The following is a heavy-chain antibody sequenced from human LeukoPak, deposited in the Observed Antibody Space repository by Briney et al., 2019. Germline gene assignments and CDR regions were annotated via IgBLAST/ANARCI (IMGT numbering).Heavy chain of an antibody. V-gene: IGHV3-48*04. CDR2: ISSSSSTI. D-gene: IGHD4/OR15-4a*01. CDR1: GFTFSSYS. J-gene: IGHJ4*02. CDR3: VSGAAKYRFDY. Sequence: GGSLRLSCAASGFTFSSYSMNWVRQAPGKGLEWASYISSSSSTIYYADSVKGRCTISRDNAKNSLYLQMNSLRAEDTAVYYCVSGAAKYRFDYWGQGTLVTVSS.